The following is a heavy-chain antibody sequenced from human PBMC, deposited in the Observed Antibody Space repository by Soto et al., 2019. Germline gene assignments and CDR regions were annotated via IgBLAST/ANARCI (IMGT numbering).Heavy chain of an antibody. CDR1: GFTFSSYA. CDR2: ISYDGSNK. D-gene: IGHD6-19*01. Sequence: QVQLVESGGGVVQPGRSLRLSCAASGFTFSSYAMHWVRQAPGKGLEWVAVISYDGSNKYYADSVKGRFTISRDNSKNTLYLQMNSLRAEDTAVYYCARGGGGYHYFDYWGQGTLVTVSS. CDR3: ARGGGGYHYFDY. V-gene: IGHV3-30-3*01. J-gene: IGHJ4*02.